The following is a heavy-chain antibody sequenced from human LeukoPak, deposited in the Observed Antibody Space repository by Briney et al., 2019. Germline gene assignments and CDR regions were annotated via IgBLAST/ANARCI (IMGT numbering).Heavy chain of an antibody. D-gene: IGHD6-19*01. V-gene: IGHV3-30*04. CDR1: GFTFSNYA. CDR2: ISYDGSNK. CDR3: ARDLYSSGWYGGFDF. J-gene: IGHJ4*02. Sequence: PGGSLRLSCGASGFTFSNYAMHWVRQAPGKGLEWVAVISYDGSNKYYVDSVKGRFTISRDSSKNTLYLQMNSLRAEDAAVYYCARDLYSSGWYGGFDFWGQGTLVTVSS.